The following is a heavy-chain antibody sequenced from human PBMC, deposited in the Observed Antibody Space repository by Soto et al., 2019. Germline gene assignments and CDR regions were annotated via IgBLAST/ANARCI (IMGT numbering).Heavy chain of an antibody. CDR3: ARTTVYDYVWGSYRLLDY. D-gene: IGHD3-16*02. J-gene: IGHJ4*02. CDR1: GFTFSSYS. CDR2: ISSSSSTI. V-gene: IGHV3-48*02. Sequence: EVQLVEAGGGVVQPGGSLRLSCAASGFTFSSYSMNWVRQAPGKGLEWVSYISSSSSTIYYADSVKGRFTISRDNAKNSLYLQMNSLRDEDTAVYYCARTTVYDYVWGSYRLLDYWGQGTLVTVSS.